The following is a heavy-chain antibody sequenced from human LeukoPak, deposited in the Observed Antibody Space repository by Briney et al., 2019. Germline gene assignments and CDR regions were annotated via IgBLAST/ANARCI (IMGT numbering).Heavy chain of an antibody. CDR2: IYHSGST. CDR3: AGPGIAAAGTQSY. CDR1: GYSISSGYY. V-gene: IGHV4-38-2*02. Sequence: SETLSLTCTVSGYSISSGYYWGWIRQPPGKGLEWIGSIYHSGSTYYNPSLKSRVTISVDTSKNQFSLKLSSVTAADTAVYYCAGPGIAAAGTQSYWGQGTLVTVSS. D-gene: IGHD6-13*01. J-gene: IGHJ4*02.